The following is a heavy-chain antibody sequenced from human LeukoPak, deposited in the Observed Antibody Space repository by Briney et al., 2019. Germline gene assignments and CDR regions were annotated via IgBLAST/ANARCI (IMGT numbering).Heavy chain of an antibody. CDR1: GGSISTYY. D-gene: IGHD3-10*01. Sequence: PSETLSLTCTVSGGSISTYYWSWIRQPPGKGLEWIGYIYYSGSTNYNPSLKSRVTISVDTSKKQFSLKLSSVTAADTAVYYCASITLGAGSWGQGTMVTVSS. V-gene: IGHV4-59*01. J-gene: IGHJ3*01. CDR3: ASITLGAGS. CDR2: IYYSGST.